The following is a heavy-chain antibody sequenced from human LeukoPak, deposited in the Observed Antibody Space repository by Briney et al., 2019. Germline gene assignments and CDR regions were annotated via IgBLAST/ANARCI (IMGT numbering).Heavy chain of an antibody. J-gene: IGHJ4*02. D-gene: IGHD6-19*01. CDR2: IIPIFGTA. Sequence: GSSVKVSCKASGGTFSSYAISWVRQAPGQGLEWMGGIIPIFGTANYAQKFQGRVTITADESTSTAYMELSSLRSEDTAVYYCAVGFYIAVAGTWGFDYWGQGTLVTVSS. V-gene: IGHV1-69*01. CDR3: AVGFYIAVAGTWGFDY. CDR1: GGTFSSYA.